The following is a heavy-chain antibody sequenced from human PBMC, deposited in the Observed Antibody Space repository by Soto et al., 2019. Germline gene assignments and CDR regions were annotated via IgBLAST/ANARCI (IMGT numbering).Heavy chain of an antibody. CDR2: IYYSGST. J-gene: IGHJ6*02. CDR3: ARQPVYDFWSGYLYYYYYGMDV. Sequence: KPSETLSLTCTVSGGSISSSSYYWGWIRQPPGKGLEWIGSIYYSGSTYYNPSLKSRVTISVDTSKNQFSLKLSSVTAADTAVYYCARQPVYDFWSGYLYYYYYGMDVWGQGTTVTVSS. CDR1: GGSISSSSYY. D-gene: IGHD3-3*01. V-gene: IGHV4-39*01.